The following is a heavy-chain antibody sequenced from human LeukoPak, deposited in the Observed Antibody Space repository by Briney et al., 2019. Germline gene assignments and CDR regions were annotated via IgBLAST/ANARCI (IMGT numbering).Heavy chain of an antibody. CDR3: ARGRLEETTVTTTDDY. CDR2: FCYSGST. V-gene: IGHV4-39*07. Sequence: SETLSLTCTVSGGSISTSTYCWDWVRQPPGQGLEWIGSFCYSGSTYYNPSLKSRVTISVDTSKNQFSLKLSSVTAADTAVYYCARGRLEETTVTTTDDYWGQGTLVTVSS. D-gene: IGHD4-17*01. J-gene: IGHJ4*02. CDR1: GGSISTSTYC.